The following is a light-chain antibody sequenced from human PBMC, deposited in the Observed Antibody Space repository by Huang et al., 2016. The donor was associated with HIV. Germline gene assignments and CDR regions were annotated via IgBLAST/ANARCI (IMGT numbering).Light chain of an antibody. CDR2: AAS. Sequence: DIQMTQSPSSLSASVGDSVIMTCRASQTITTYLNWYQQRPGKAPKHLIYAASSLQSGDPAELSDEGSETYYTLIISSLQAEDFATYYCQQSYSSLLSFGGGTKVAIK. V-gene: IGKV1-39*01. CDR3: QQSYSSLLS. CDR1: QTITTY. J-gene: IGKJ4*01.